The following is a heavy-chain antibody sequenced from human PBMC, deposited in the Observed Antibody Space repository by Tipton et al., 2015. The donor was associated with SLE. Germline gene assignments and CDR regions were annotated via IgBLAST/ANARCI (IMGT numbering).Heavy chain of an antibody. V-gene: IGHV5-51*01. Sequence: VQLVQSGAEVKKPGESLEISCKGSEYSFTNYWIGWVRQMPGKGLEWMGIIYPGDSDTRYSPSFQGQVTISADKSIRTAYLQWSSLKASDTAMYYCARHPSTGTKTPYFYYMDVWGKGTTVTVSS. CDR3: ARHPSTGTKTPYFYYMDV. CDR2: IYPGDSDT. D-gene: IGHD1-7*01. CDR1: EYSFTNYW. J-gene: IGHJ6*03.